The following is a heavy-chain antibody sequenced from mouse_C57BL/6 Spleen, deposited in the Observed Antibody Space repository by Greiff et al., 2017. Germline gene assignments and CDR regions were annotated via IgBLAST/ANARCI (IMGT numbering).Heavy chain of an antibody. Sequence: VQLKESGPGLVKPSQSLSLTCSVTGYSITSGYYWNWIRQFPGNKLEWMGYISYDGSNNYNPSLKNRISITRDTSKNQFFLKLNSVTTEDTATYYCARRDDGYYVWDYAMDYWGQGTSVTVSS. CDR2: ISYDGSN. V-gene: IGHV3-6*01. J-gene: IGHJ4*01. D-gene: IGHD2-3*01. CDR1: GYSITSGYY. CDR3: ARRDDGYYVWDYAMDY.